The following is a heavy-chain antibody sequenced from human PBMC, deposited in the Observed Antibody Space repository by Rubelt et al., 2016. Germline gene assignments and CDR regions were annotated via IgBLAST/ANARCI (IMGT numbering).Heavy chain of an antibody. Sequence: QVQLVQSGAEVKKPGASVKVSCKASGYTFTSYGISWVRQAPGQGLEWMGWISAYNGNTNYAQKRQVRVARTTDTSTSTAYSELRSLRSDETAVYYCARVISGVEYSSSWHFDYWGQGTLVTVSS. CDR3: ARVISGVEYSSSWHFDY. V-gene: IGHV1-18*01. CDR1: GYTFTSYG. CDR2: ISAYNGNT. D-gene: IGHD6-13*01. J-gene: IGHJ4*02.